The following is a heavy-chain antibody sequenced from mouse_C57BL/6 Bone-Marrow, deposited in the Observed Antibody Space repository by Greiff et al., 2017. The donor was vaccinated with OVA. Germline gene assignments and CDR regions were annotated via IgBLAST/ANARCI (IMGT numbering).Heavy chain of an antibody. D-gene: IGHD1-1*01. J-gene: IGHJ3*01. Sequence: EVKLMESGGGLVQSGRSLRLSCATSGFTFSDFYMEWVRQAPGKGLEWIAASRNKANDYTTEYSASVKGRFIVSRDTSQSILYLQMNALRAEDTAIYYCARDDGGGSSYGTWFAYWGQGTLVTVSA. V-gene: IGHV7-1*01. CDR3: ARDDGGGSSYGTWFAY. CDR1: GFTFSDFY. CDR2: SRNKANDYTT.